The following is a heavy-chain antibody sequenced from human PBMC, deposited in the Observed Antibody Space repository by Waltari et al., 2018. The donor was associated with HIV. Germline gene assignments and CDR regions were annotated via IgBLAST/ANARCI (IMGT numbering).Heavy chain of an antibody. D-gene: IGHD2-15*01. Sequence: QVQLQESGPGLVKPSETLSLTCTVSGGSISDYYWSWIRQPPGKGLELIGYIYDNGNTHYHPSLRSRVSISMRTSGNHFSLQLSSVTAADTAVYYCARTSSGGYPRGYAFNIWGQGTMVTVSS. V-gene: IGHV4-59*01. J-gene: IGHJ3*02. CDR3: ARTSSGGYPRGYAFNI. CDR1: GGSISDYY. CDR2: IYDNGNT.